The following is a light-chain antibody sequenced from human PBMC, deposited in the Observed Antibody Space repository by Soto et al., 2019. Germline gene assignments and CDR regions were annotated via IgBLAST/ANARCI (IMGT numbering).Light chain of an antibody. CDR2: AAS. J-gene: IGKJ3*01. CDR1: QGIINY. V-gene: IGKV1-9*01. Sequence: IQLTQSPSSLSASVGDRVTITCRASQGIINYLAWYQQKPGKAPKLLIYAASTLQSGVPSRFGGSGSGTDFTLTLSRLQPEDFATYYCQQIFMYPRTFGPGTKVDSK. CDR3: QQIFMYPRT.